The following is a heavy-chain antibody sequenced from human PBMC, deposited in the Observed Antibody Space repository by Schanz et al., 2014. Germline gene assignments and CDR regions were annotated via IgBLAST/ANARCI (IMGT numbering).Heavy chain of an antibody. J-gene: IGHJ3*02. D-gene: IGHD4-17*01. V-gene: IGHV3-23*01. CDR1: GFTFSSYG. CDR3: ARKMKLGVYGGKGHDSLDI. Sequence: DVQLLESGGGLVQPGGSLRLSCAASGFTFSSYGMSWVRQAPGKGLEWVSAISGSGGSTYYADSVTGRFTISRDNAKNTLYLQMNTLRAEDTAVYYCARKMKLGVYGGKGHDSLDIWGQGTMVTVSS. CDR2: ISGSGGST.